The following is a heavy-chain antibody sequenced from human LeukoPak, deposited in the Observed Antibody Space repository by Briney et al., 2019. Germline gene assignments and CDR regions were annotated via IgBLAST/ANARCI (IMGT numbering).Heavy chain of an antibody. V-gene: IGHV3-48*04. J-gene: IGHJ6*02. CDR2: ITNGGSTI. D-gene: IGHD3-9*01. CDR3: ARSIGLTGGGVDV. Sequence: ASVKVSCKASGYTFTSYGISWVRQAPGKGLEWVSYITNGGSTIHHADSVKGRFTISRDNAKKTLYLQMNSLRAEDTAVCYCARSIGLTGGGVDVWGQGTTVTVSS. CDR1: GYTFTSYG.